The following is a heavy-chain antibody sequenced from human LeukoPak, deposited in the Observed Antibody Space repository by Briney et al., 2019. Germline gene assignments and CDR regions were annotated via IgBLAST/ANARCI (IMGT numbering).Heavy chain of an antibody. CDR1: GYSFFHNY. D-gene: IGHD5-24*01. J-gene: IGHJ4*02. CDR2: IDPNSGGT. CDR3: AKRDGSTFPYYFDN. Sequence: GGSVKVFCQASGYSFFHNYIHWVRQAPGQGVEWMGWIDPNSGGTNFAQKFQGRVTMTRDTSISTTYMELSSLGSDDTAVYFCAKRDGSTFPYYFDNWGQGTLVTVSS. V-gene: IGHV1-2*02.